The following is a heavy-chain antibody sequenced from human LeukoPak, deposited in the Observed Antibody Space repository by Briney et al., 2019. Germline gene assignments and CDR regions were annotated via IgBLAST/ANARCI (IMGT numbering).Heavy chain of an antibody. V-gene: IGHV1-2*02. CDR1: GYTFTGYY. Sequence: ASVKVSCKASGYTFTGYYMHWVRQAPGQGLEWMGWINPNSGGTNYAQKFQGRVTMTRDTSISTAYMELSRLRSDDTAVYYCARDSTVEMATISVENYFDYWGQGTLVTVSS. CDR2: INPNSGGT. CDR3: ARDSTVEMATISVENYFDY. D-gene: IGHD5-24*01. J-gene: IGHJ4*02.